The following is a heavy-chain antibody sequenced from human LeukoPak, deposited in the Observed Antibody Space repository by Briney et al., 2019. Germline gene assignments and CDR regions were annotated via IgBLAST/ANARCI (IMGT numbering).Heavy chain of an antibody. CDR1: GFTFSDYY. Sequence: RSGGSLRLSCAASGFTFSDYYMSWIRQAPGKGLEWVSYISSSSSYTNYADSVKGRFTISRDNAKNSLYLQMNSLRAEDTAVYYCARGPLGGKAMVTSHNDYWGQGTLVTVSS. CDR3: ARGPLGGKAMVTSHNDY. D-gene: IGHD5-18*01. CDR2: ISSSSSYT. V-gene: IGHV3-11*05. J-gene: IGHJ4*02.